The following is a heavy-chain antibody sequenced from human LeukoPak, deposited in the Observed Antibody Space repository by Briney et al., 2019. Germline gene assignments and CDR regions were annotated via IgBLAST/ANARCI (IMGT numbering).Heavy chain of an antibody. CDR1: GFTFSSYG. D-gene: IGHD5-18*01. V-gene: IGHV3-23*01. Sequence: PGGSLRLSCAASGFTFSSYGMSWVRQAPGKGLEWVSVISAIGDIYYADSVKGRFTISRDNSKNMVYLQMNSLRAEDTAVYYCAKAMAGGYNYGPFDNWGLGALVTVSS. J-gene: IGHJ4*02. CDR3: AKAMAGGYNYGPFDN. CDR2: ISAIGDI.